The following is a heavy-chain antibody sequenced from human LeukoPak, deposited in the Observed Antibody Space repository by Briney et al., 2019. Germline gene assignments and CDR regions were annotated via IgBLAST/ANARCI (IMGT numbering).Heavy chain of an antibody. V-gene: IGHV3-48*04. CDR3: AREPHGNYHTPGDY. CDR2: ISSSSTTI. J-gene: IGHJ4*02. D-gene: IGHD1-7*01. CDR1: GFTFSSYS. Sequence: GGSLRLSCAASGFTFSSYSMNWVRQAPGKGLEWISYISSSSTTIYYADSVKDRFTITRDNAKNSLFLQMNSLRSEDTAVYYCAREPHGNYHTPGDYWGQGTLVTVSS.